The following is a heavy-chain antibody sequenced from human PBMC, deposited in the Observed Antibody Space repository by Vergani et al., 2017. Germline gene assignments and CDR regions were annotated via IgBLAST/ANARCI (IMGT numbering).Heavy chain of an antibody. D-gene: IGHD1-7*01. Sequence: VQLLESGGGLVQPGGSLRLSCAASGFTFSSYAMSWVRQAPGKGLEWVSAISGSGGSTYYADSVTGRFTISRDNSKNTLYLQMNSLRAEDTAVYYCAKDPSYNWNYDPFDYWGQGTLVTVSS. J-gene: IGHJ4*02. CDR2: ISGSGGST. CDR3: AKDPSYNWNYDPFDY. CDR1: GFTFSSYA. V-gene: IGHV3-23*01.